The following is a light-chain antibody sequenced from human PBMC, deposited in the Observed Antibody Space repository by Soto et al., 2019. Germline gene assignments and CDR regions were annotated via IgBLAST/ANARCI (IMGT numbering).Light chain of an antibody. Sequence: QSALTQPASVSGSPGQSITISCTGTSSDVESYNLVSWYQQHPGRAPKVMIYDVSKRPSGVPDRFSGSKSGNTASLTLSGLQAEDEADYYCCSYAGSYTFYVFGTGTKVTVL. CDR2: DVS. CDR1: SSDVESYNL. J-gene: IGLJ1*01. V-gene: IGLV2-11*01. CDR3: CSYAGSYTFYV.